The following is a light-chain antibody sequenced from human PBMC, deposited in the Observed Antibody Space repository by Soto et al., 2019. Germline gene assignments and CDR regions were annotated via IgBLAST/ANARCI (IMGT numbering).Light chain of an antibody. CDR3: ATWDESLTGEV. CDR1: SSNIGSNT. V-gene: IGLV1-44*01. Sequence: SVLTQPPSASGTPGQRITISCSGSSSNIGSNTVHWYQQLPGTAPKVLIYSNNQRPSGVPDRFSGSKSGTSASLAISGLQSEDEADYYCATWDESLTGEVFGPGTKVTVL. CDR2: SNN. J-gene: IGLJ1*01.